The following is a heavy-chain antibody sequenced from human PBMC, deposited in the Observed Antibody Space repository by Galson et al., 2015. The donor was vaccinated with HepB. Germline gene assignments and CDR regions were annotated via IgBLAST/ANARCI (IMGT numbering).Heavy chain of an antibody. V-gene: IGHV3-49*03. J-gene: IGHJ4*02. CDR3: TRDRKGGYGPFDY. Sequence: CAASGFTFGDYAMSWFRQAPGKGLEWVGSIRSKGYGGTTEYAASVKGRFTISRDDSKSIAYLRMNSLKIEDTAVYYCTRDRKGGYGPFDYWGQGTLVTVSS. D-gene: IGHD5-12*01. CDR2: IRSKGYGGTT. CDR1: GFTFGDYA.